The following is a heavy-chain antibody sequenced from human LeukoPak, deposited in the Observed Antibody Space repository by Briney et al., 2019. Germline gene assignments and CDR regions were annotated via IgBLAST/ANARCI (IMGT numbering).Heavy chain of an antibody. D-gene: IGHD2-15*01. V-gene: IGHV1-18*01. CDR3: ARDRYCSGGSCYPTHVMDV. J-gene: IGHJ6*02. CDR2: ISAYNGNT. CDR1: GYTFTSYG. Sequence: ASVNVSCKASGYTFTSYGISWVRQAPGQGLEWMGWISAYNGNTNYAQKLQGRVTMTTDTSTSTAYMELRSLRSDDTAVYYCARDRYCSGGSCYPTHVMDVWGQGTTVTVSS.